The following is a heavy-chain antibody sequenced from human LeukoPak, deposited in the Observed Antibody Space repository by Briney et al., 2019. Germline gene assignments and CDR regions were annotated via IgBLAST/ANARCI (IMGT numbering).Heavy chain of an antibody. Sequence: PSETLSLTCTVSGGSISSSSYYWGWIRQPPGKGLEWIGSIYYSGSTYYNPSLKSRVTISVDTSKNQFSLKLSSVTAADTAVYYCARVHYYDSSGYPLSHFDYWGQGTLVTVSS. CDR2: IYYSGST. CDR1: GGSISSSSYY. D-gene: IGHD3-22*01. J-gene: IGHJ4*02. V-gene: IGHV4-39*07. CDR3: ARVHYYDSSGYPLSHFDY.